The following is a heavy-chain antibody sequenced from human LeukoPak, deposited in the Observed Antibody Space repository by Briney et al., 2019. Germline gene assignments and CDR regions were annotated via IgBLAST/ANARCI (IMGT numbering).Heavy chain of an antibody. D-gene: IGHD6-6*01. J-gene: IGHJ4*02. CDR2: VYDRGST. CDR1: GGSISSYY. Sequence: PPETLSLTCTVSGGSISSYYWSWIRQPPGKGLEWIGYVYDRGSTDYNPSLKSRVTISVDTSKNQFSLKLTSVTAADTAVYYCARGRQLAGYWGQGTLLSVCS. V-gene: IGHV4-59*01. CDR3: ARGRQLAGY.